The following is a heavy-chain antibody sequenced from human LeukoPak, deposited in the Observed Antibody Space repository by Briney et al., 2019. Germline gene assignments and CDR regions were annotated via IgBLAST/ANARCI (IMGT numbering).Heavy chain of an antibody. V-gene: IGHV1-8*01. CDR3: ASRFGGYSYGLYYGMDV. J-gene: IGHJ6*02. CDR1: GYTFTSYD. Sequence: ASVKVSCKASGYTFTSYDINWVRQATGQGLEWMGWMNPNSGNTGYAQKFQGRVTMTRNTSISTAYMELSSLRSEDTAVYYCASRFGGYSYGLYYGMDVWGQGTTVTVPS. D-gene: IGHD5-18*01. CDR2: MNPNSGNT.